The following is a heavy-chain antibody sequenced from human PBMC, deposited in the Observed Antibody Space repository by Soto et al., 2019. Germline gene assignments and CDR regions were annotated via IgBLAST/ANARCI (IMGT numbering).Heavy chain of an antibody. V-gene: IGHV4-30-2*01. CDR3: ARVVVAAQGGWFDP. D-gene: IGHD2-15*01. J-gene: IGHJ5*02. Sequence: SETLSLTCAVSGGSISSGDYCWSWIRQPPGKGLEWVGYNYNSGSTHYNPSLKSRVTISVDRSKNQFSLKLTSVTAADTAVYYCARVVVAAQGGWFDPWGQGTLVTVSP. CDR1: GGSISSGDYC. CDR2: NYNSGST.